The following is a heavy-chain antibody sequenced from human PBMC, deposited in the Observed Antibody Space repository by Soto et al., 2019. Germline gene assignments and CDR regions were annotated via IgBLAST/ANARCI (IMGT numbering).Heavy chain of an antibody. CDR2: SSGTGSRT. CDR3: AKEQRFSAEHGADWACSGFEM. Sequence: EVQLLESGGGLVQPGGSLRLSCAASELTFSNYAVSWFRQAPGMGLEWVSISSGTGSRTSYADSVKGRFAISRDNSKNTVSIQMTNASAEETAIYYCAKEQRFSAEHGADWACSGFEMWGQGTRVTFSS. V-gene: IGHV3-23*01. CDR1: ELTFSNYA. D-gene: IGHD3-9*01. J-gene: IGHJ3*02.